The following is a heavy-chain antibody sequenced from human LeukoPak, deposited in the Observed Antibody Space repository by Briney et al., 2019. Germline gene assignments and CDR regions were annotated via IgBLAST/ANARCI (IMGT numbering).Heavy chain of an antibody. J-gene: IGHJ4*02. CDR3: ARDSGGSTFDY. D-gene: IGHD3-10*01. V-gene: IGHV3-21*01. Sequence: GGSLRLSCAASGFTFSSYIMNWVRQAPGKGLEWVSSISSGSSYIYYADSVKGRFTISRDNAKNSLYLQMNSLRAEDTAVYYCARDSGGSTFDYWGQGTLVTISS. CDR2: ISSGSSYI. CDR1: GFTFSSYI.